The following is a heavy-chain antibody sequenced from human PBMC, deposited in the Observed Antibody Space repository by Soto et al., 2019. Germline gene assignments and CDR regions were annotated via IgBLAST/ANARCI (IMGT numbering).Heavy chain of an antibody. CDR2: IYTGDSDT. Sequence: GESLKISCEASGYGFANYWIGWVRQMPGKGLEWMENIYTGDSDTRYSPSFQGHVTISAEKSSSTAYLQCSSLEASDTAIYYCARAPSHGWFQHFDYWGQGTLVTVSA. J-gene: IGHJ4*02. D-gene: IGHD6-19*01. CDR3: ARAPSHGWFQHFDY. V-gene: IGHV5-51*03. CDR1: GYGFANYW.